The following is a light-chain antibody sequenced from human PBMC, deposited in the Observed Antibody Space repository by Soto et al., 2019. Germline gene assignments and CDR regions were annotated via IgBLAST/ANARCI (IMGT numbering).Light chain of an antibody. J-gene: IGLJ1*01. CDR2: DDS. Sequence: SSVLTQPPSVSVAPGETAGITCGGDNIGSKSVHWYQQKPGQAPVLVVFDDSDRPSGIPERFSGSNSGNTATLSISRVQAGDEADYYCQVWYTASDRPNFVFGTGTKLTVL. CDR1: NIGSKS. CDR3: QVWYTASDRPNFV. V-gene: IGLV3-21*02.